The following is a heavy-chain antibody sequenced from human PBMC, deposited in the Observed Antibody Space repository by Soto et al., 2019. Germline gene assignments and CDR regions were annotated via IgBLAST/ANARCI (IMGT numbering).Heavy chain of an antibody. CDR2: ISGSGGST. Sequence: RRLSCAASGFTFSSYAMSWVRQAPGKGLEWVSAISGSGGSTYYADSVKGRFTISRDNSKNTLYLQMNSLRAEDTAVYYCAKDRGTYDFWSGYYKLGLEGFDYWGQGTLVTVSS. V-gene: IGHV3-23*01. J-gene: IGHJ4*02. CDR1: GFTFSSYA. CDR3: AKDRGTYDFWSGYYKLGLEGFDY. D-gene: IGHD3-3*01.